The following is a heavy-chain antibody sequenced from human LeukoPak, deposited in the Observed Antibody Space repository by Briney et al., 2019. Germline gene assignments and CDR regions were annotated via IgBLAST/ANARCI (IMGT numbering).Heavy chain of an antibody. CDR2: ILGSGGST. D-gene: IGHD3-22*01. V-gene: IGHV3-23*01. Sequence: GGSLRLSCAASGYTFRRYAMRGGRQAPGGGGEWVSAILGSGGSTYYADSVKGRFTISRDNSKNTLYLQMNSLRAEDTAVYYCAKVVSAMIVVVSFDYWGQGTLVTVSS. CDR1: GYTFRRYA. CDR3: AKVVSAMIVVVSFDY. J-gene: IGHJ4*02.